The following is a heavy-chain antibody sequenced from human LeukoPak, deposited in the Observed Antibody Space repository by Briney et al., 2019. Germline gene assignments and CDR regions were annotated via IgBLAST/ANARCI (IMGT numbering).Heavy chain of an antibody. J-gene: IGHJ2*01. D-gene: IGHD3-16*01. CDR3: ARGGWSLDL. V-gene: IGHV4-39*07. CDR1: GGSISSSSYY. CDR2: IYYSGST. Sequence: SETLSLTCTVSGGSISSSSYYWGWIRQPPGKGLEWIGSIYYSGSTNYNPSLRSRVTISVDTSKNYFSLKLSSVTAADTAVYYCARGGWSLDLWGRGTLVTVSS.